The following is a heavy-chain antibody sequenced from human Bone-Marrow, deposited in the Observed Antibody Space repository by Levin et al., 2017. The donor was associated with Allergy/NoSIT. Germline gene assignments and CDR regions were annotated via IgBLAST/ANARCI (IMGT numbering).Heavy chain of an antibody. J-gene: IGHJ6*02. CDR3: ARTRDYNRGLDV. CDR2: IDWDDGK. CDR1: GFALSTGGMR. Sequence: SGPTLVKPTQTLTLTCTFSGFALSTGGMRVTWIRQAPGKALEWLARIDWDDGKFYNTDLKTRLTISKGTSKDQVVLTVTNMEQVDTATYYCARTRDYNRGLDVWGQGTTVIVSS. V-gene: IGHV2-70*04.